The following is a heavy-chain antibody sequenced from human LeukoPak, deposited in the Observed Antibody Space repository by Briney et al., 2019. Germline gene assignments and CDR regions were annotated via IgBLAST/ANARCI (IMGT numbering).Heavy chain of an antibody. CDR2: IRPSGDNT. CDR1: GFSFSSYW. Sequence: GGSLRLSCEGSGFSFSSYWMTWVRQAPGRGLEWVSSIRPSGDNTYYGDSVKGRFTISRDNSKNTVYLQMNNMRVDDTAVYYCARVAGWHWFDPWGQGTLVTVSS. J-gene: IGHJ5*02. CDR3: ARVAGWHWFDP. V-gene: IGHV3-23*01. D-gene: IGHD6-19*01.